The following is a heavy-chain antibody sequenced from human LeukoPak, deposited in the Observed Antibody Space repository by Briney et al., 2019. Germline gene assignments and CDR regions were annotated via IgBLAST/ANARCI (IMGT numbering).Heavy chain of an antibody. CDR1: GGAISSSNW. D-gene: IGHD3-9*01. CDR2: IYHSGST. J-gene: IGHJ3*02. V-gene: IGHV4-4*02. Sequence: PSETLSLTCAVSGGAISSSNWWSWVRQPPGKGLEWIGEIYHSGSTNYNPSLKSRVTISVDKSKNQFSLKLSSVTAADTAVYYCARVGYDILTASEAFDIWGQGTMVTVSS. CDR3: ARVGYDILTASEAFDI.